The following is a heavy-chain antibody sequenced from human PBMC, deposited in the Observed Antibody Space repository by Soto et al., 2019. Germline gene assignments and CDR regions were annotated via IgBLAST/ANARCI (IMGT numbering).Heavy chain of an antibody. CDR3: AKGRVVLRFLEWSPGGMDV. Sequence: SLRLSCSASVFTFDDYAMHWLRQAPGKGLEWVSGISWNSGSIGYADSVKGRFTISRDNAKNSLYLQMNSLRAEDTALYYCAKGRVVLRFLEWSPGGMDVWGQGTTVTVSS. CDR2: ISWNSGSI. V-gene: IGHV3-9*01. D-gene: IGHD3-3*01. CDR1: VFTFDDYA. J-gene: IGHJ6*02.